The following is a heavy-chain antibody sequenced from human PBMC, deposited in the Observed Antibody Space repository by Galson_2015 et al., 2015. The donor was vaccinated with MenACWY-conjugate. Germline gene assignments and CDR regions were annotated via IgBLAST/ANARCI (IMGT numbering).Heavy chain of an antibody. D-gene: IGHD3-10*01. Sequence: SLRLSCAASGFIFNNYAMSWARQAPGKGLEWVSALSGSGTTRYFADSVKGRFIISRDNSKNTLYLQMNSLRAEDTAVYYCARNLLFGELAMDVWGKGTTVTVSS. CDR3: ARNLLFGELAMDV. V-gene: IGHV3-23*01. CDR1: GFIFNNYA. CDR2: LSGSGTTR. J-gene: IGHJ6*03.